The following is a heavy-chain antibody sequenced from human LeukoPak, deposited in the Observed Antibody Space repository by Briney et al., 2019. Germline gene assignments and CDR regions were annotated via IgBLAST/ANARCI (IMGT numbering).Heavy chain of an antibody. V-gene: IGHV3-23*01. D-gene: IGHD3-10*01. CDR2: IDGSGGAL. J-gene: IGHJ4*02. CDR1: GFTSSSYA. Sequence: GGSLRLSCAASGFTSSSYAMSWVRQAPGKGLQWVSQIDGSGGALYYADSVRGRFTISRDNSKNTLFLEMNSLRAEDTAVYYCALHGGDARPTKLRGVVIHSFHYWGQGTLVTVSS. CDR3: ALHGGDARPTKLRGVVIHSFHY.